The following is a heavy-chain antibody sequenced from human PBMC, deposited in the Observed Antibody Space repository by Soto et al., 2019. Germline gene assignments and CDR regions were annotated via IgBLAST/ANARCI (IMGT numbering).Heavy chain of an antibody. V-gene: IGHV1-69*04. CDR1: GGTFSSYT. D-gene: IGHD2-15*01. J-gene: IGHJ3*02. CDR2: IIPILGIA. Sequence: SVKVSCKASGGTFSSYTISWVRQAPGQGLEWMGRIIPILGIANYAQKYQGRVTITADKSTSTAYMELSSLRSEDTAVYYCARDQLSLQDFVVGVAPTRAAFNIWGKGKRVTVSS. CDR3: ARDQLSLQDFVVGVAPTRAAFNI.